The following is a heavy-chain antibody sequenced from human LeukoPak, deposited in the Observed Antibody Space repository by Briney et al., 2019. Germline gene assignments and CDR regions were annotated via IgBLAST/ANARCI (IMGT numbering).Heavy chain of an antibody. CDR2: IYPGDSDT. J-gene: IGHJ4*02. CDR1: GYSFTSYW. D-gene: IGHD5-18*01. V-gene: IGHV5-51*01. CDR3: ARQSVGSYGYGDAWYYFDY. Sequence: GESLKISCKGSGYSFTSYWIGWVRQMPGKGLEWMGIIYPGDSDTRYSPSFQGQVTISADKSISTAYLQWSSLKASDTAMYYCARQSVGSYGYGDAWYYFDYWGQGTLVTVSS.